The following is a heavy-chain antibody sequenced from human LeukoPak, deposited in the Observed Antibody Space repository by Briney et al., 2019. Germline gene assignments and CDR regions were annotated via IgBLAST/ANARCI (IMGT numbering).Heavy chain of an antibody. Sequence: GASVTVSCKASGYTSTSYYRPGGRQPPEQGLEGMGIITPSGGSTSYAQKFQGRVTMTRDTSTSTVYMELSSLRSEDTAVYYCARDLIYGSSGSSPLGDYWGQGTLVTVSS. CDR2: ITPSGGST. V-gene: IGHV1-46*01. D-gene: IGHD3-22*01. CDR3: ARDLIYGSSGSSPLGDY. CDR1: GYTSTSYY. J-gene: IGHJ4*02.